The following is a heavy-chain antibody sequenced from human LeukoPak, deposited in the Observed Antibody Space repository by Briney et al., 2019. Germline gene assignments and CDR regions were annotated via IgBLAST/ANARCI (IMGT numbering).Heavy chain of an antibody. D-gene: IGHD3-10*01. CDR1: GFTFDDYA. J-gene: IGHJ4*02. Sequence: GGSLRLSCAASGFTFDDYAMHWVRQAPGKGLEWVSGISWNSGSIGYADSVMGRFTISRDNAKNSLYLQMNSLRAEDMALYYCAKDAGRGRDTRLTAHIDYWGQGTLVTVSS. CDR2: ISWNSGSI. CDR3: AKDAGRGRDTRLTAHIDY. V-gene: IGHV3-9*03.